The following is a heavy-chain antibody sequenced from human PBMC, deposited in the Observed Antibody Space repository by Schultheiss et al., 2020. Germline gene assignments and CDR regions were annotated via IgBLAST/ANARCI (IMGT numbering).Heavy chain of an antibody. CDR3: ARVSCSSTSCYANGYYYYGMDV. CDR2: ISAYNGNT. V-gene: IGHV1-18*04. D-gene: IGHD2-2*01. CDR1: GYTFTGYY. J-gene: IGHJ6*04. Sequence: ASVKVSCKASGYTFTGYYMHWVRQAPGQGLEWMGWISAYNGNTNYAQKFQGRVTITADESTSTAYMELISLRSEDTAVYYCARVSCSSTSCYANGYYYYGMDVWGKGTTVTVSS.